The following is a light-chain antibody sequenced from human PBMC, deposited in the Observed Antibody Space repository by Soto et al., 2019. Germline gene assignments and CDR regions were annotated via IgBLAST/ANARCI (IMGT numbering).Light chain of an antibody. J-gene: IGKJ4*01. CDR1: QSVSSSY. V-gene: IGKV3-20*01. Sequence: EIVLTQSPGTLSLSPGERATLSCRASQSVSSSYLAWYQQKPGQAPRLPIYGASSRATGIPDRFSGSGCGTDFTLTISRLEPEDVAVYYCQQHGSAPLTFGGGTKVEIK. CDR3: QQHGSAPLT. CDR2: GAS.